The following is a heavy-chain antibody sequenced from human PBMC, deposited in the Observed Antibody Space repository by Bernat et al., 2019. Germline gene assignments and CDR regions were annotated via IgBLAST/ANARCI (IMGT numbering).Heavy chain of an antibody. CDR2: IYSGGST. Sequence: EVQLVESGGGLIQPGGSLRLSCAASGFTVSSNYMSWVRQAPGKGLEWVSVIYSGGSTYYADSVKGRFTISRDNSKNTLYLQMNSLRAEDTAVYYCARSRHTDYVNMGAFDIWGQGTVVTVSS. V-gene: IGHV3-53*01. CDR1: GFTVSSNY. CDR3: ARSRHTDYVNMGAFDI. D-gene: IGHD4-17*01. J-gene: IGHJ3*02.